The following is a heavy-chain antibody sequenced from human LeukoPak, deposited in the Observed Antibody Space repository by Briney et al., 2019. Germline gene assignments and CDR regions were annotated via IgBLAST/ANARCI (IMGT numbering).Heavy chain of an antibody. Sequence: GGSLRLSCAASGFTVSGNYMTWVRQAPGKGLAWVSVIYSGGSTYYADSVKGRFTISRDNSKNTLYLHMNSLRAEGTAVYYCARGGGSPYYYYGMDVWGQGTTVTVSS. J-gene: IGHJ6*02. D-gene: IGHD1-26*01. V-gene: IGHV3-53*01. CDR3: ARGGGSPYYYYGMDV. CDR1: GFTVSGNY. CDR2: IYSGGST.